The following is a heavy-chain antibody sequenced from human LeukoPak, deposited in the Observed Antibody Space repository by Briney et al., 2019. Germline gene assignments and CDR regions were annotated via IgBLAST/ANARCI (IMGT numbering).Heavy chain of an antibody. D-gene: IGHD1-26*01. Sequence: PSETLSLTCTVSGGSISYYYWSWIRQPPGKGLQWIGYVYYSGSTNYNPSLKSRVTISVDTSKNQFSLKLNSVTPADTAVYYCARRPSGSYYELDYWGQGTLVTVSS. CDR2: VYYSGST. CDR3: ARRPSGSYYELDY. J-gene: IGHJ4*02. V-gene: IGHV4-59*01. CDR1: GGSISYYY.